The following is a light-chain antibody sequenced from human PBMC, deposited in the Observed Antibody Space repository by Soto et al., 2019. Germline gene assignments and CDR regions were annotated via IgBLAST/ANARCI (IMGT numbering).Light chain of an antibody. CDR1: SSDVGVYNY. CDR3: SSYSTSSTLV. Sequence: QSALTQPASVSGSPGQSITISCTGTSSDVGVYNYVSWYQQHPGKAPKLMIYDVNYRPSGVSNRFSGSKSGNTASLTISGLQAEDEADYYCSSYSTSSTLVFGGGTKLTVL. CDR2: DVN. J-gene: IGLJ2*01. V-gene: IGLV2-14*03.